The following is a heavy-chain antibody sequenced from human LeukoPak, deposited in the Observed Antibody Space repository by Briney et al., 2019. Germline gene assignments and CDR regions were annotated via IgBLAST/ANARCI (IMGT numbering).Heavy chain of an antibody. V-gene: IGHV3-30-3*01. CDR3: MRDYMGWFDP. CDR2: ISLDGSTE. CDR1: GFSLSNFQ. Sequence: PGRSLRLSCVASGFSLSNFQMYWVRQAPGKGLEWVSIISLDGSTEFYADSVKCRFTISRDTASNTMHLEMNNLRTEDTAVYYCMRDYMGWFDPWGQGTLVTVSS. D-gene: IGHD3-10*01. J-gene: IGHJ5*02.